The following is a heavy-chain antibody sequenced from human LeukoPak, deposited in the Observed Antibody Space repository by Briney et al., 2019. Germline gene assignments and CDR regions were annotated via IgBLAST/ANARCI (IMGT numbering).Heavy chain of an antibody. V-gene: IGHV4-39*02. CDR3: ARDPPPAIGQGY. CDR1: GVSISSRSYY. CDR2: IYYSGST. Sequence: SETLSLTCTVSGVSISSRSYYWGWIRQPPGKGLEWIGNIYYSGSTYYNPSLKSRVTISVDTSKNQFSLKLTSVTAADTAVYYCARDPPPAIGQGYWGQGTLVTVSS. J-gene: IGHJ4*02.